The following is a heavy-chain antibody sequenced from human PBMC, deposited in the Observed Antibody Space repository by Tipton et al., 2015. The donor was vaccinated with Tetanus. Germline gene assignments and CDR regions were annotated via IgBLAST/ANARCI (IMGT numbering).Heavy chain of an antibody. Sequence: SLRLSCAASGFTFSSYAMSWVRQAPGKGLVWVSRTNSDGSSTDYADSVKGRFTVSRDNAKNTLFLQMNTLRAEDTAVYYCVRVNGGYWGQGTLVTVSS. D-gene: IGHD1-1*01. CDR1: GFTFSSYA. V-gene: IGHV3-74*01. CDR3: VRVNGGY. CDR2: TNSDGSST. J-gene: IGHJ4*02.